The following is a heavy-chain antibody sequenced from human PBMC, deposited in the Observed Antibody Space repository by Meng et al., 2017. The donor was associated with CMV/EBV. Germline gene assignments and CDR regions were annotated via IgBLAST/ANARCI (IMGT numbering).Heavy chain of an antibody. CDR2: IKSKTDGGTT. CDR3: ATAPGYYASSPFDY. Sequence: GESLKISCGASGFTFSNAWMNWVRQAPGKGLEWLGLIKSKTDGGTTDYAAPVKGRFSISRGDSKNTLYLQMNSLKTEDTAVYYCATAPGYYASSPFDYWGQGTMVTVSS. J-gene: IGHJ4*02. V-gene: IGHV3-15*01. D-gene: IGHD3-22*01. CDR1: GFTFSNAW.